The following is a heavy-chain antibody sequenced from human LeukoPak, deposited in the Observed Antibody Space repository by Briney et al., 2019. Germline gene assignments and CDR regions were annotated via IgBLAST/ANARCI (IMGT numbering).Heavy chain of an antibody. V-gene: IGHV1-18*01. CDR2: ISAYNGDT. CDR1: GYIFSTYG. D-gene: IGHD4-17*01. Sequence: ASVKVSCKASGYIFSTYGINWVRQAPGQGLEWMGWISAYNGDTNYAQNVRDRVTMTTDTSTNTAYMELRSLRSDDTAVYYCARGYELPDYGDPYYFDYWGQGTLVTVSS. J-gene: IGHJ4*02. CDR3: ARGYELPDYGDPYYFDY.